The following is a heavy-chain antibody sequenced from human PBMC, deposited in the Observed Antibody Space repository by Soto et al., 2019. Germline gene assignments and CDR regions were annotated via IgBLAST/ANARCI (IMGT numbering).Heavy chain of an antibody. D-gene: IGHD2-15*01. Sequence: SETLSLTCTVSGGSISTGGYYWSWIRQLPGKGLEWIGHRYYSESTYYNPSLKSRVSISLDTSKNQFSLKLSFVTAADTAMYYCARTKCSGGSCYSWSLDYWGQGTPVTAPQ. CDR3: ARTKCSGGSCYSWSLDY. CDR1: GGSISTGGYY. J-gene: IGHJ4*02. V-gene: IGHV4-31*03. CDR2: RYYSEST.